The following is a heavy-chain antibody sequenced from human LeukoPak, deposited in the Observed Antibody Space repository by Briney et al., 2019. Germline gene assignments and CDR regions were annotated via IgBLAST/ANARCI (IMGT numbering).Heavy chain of an antibody. J-gene: IGHJ6*02. CDR2: ISYDGSNK. CDR1: GFTVSSNY. Sequence: GGSLRLSCAASGFTVSSNYMIWLRQAPGKGLEWVAVISYDGSNKYYADSVKGRFTISRDNSKNTLYLQMNSLRAEDTAVYYCARGGSYYVEGLYGMDVWGQGTTVTVSS. D-gene: IGHD1-26*01. V-gene: IGHV3-30-3*01. CDR3: ARGGSYYVEGLYGMDV.